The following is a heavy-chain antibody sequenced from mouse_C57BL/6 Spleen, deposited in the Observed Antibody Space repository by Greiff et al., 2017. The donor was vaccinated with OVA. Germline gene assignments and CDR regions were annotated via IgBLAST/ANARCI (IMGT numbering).Heavy chain of an antibody. CDR2: IYPGSGST. V-gene: IGHV1-55*01. J-gene: IGHJ1*03. CDR1: GYTFTSYW. CDR3: ARSGSSWRYFDV. Sequence: QVQLQQPGAELVKPGASVTMSCKASGYTFTSYWITWVKQRPGQGLEWIGDIYPGSGSTNYNEKFKSKATLTVDTSSSTAYMQLSSLTSEDSAVYYCARSGSSWRYFDVWGTGTTVTVSS. D-gene: IGHD1-1*01.